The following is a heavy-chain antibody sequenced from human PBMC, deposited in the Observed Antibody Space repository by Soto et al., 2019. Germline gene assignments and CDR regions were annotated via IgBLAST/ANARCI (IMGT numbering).Heavy chain of an antibody. V-gene: IGHV1-18*01. CDR2: ISAYNGNT. D-gene: IGHD3-10*01. J-gene: IGHJ6*02. Sequence: ASVKVSCKASGYTFTSYGISWVRQAPGQGLEWMGWISAYNGNTNYAQKLQGRVTMTTDTSTSTAYMELRSLRSDDTAVYYCALGHYYGSGSYPDYYYYGMDVWGQGTTVTVSS. CDR1: GYTFTSYG. CDR3: ALGHYYGSGSYPDYYYYGMDV.